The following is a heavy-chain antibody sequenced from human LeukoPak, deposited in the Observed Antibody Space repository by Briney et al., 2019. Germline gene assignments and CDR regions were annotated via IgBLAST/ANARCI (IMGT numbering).Heavy chain of an antibody. CDR2: IWYDGSNK. V-gene: IGHV3-33*01. Sequence: GGSLRLSCAASGFTFSSYGMHWVRQAPGKGLEWVAVIWYDGSNKYYADSVKGRFTISRDNSKNTLYLQMNSLRAEDTAVYYCARNDYGDYVVLYYWGQGTLVTVSS. CDR3: ARNDYGDYVVLYY. J-gene: IGHJ4*02. D-gene: IGHD4-17*01. CDR1: GFTFSSYG.